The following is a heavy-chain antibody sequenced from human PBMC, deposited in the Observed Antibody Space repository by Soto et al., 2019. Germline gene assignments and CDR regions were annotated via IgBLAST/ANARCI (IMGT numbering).Heavy chain of an antibody. Sequence: EVQLLESGGGLVQPGGSLLLSCAASGLTFSSYAMSWVRQAPGKGLEWVSSTTGSGASTYYADSVKGRFTISRENSKNTLYLQMSSLRVEDTAVYYCAQGFCSSTSCSRGYFDSWGQGTLVTVSS. D-gene: IGHD2-2*01. J-gene: IGHJ4*02. CDR1: GLTFSSYA. V-gene: IGHV3-23*01. CDR3: AQGFCSSTSCSRGYFDS. CDR2: TTGSGAST.